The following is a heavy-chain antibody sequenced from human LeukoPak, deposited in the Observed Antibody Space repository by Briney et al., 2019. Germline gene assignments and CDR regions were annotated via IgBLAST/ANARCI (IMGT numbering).Heavy chain of an antibody. Sequence: GGSLRLSCAASGLTVSSNDMSWVRQAPGKGLEWVSVIYSGGSTYYADCVKGRFIISRDNSKNTLYPQMNNLRAEDTAVYYCERVGNWNAFDIWGQGTMVTASS. J-gene: IGHJ3*02. V-gene: IGHV3-66*01. CDR2: IYSGGST. CDR1: GLTVSSND. CDR3: ERVGNWNAFDI. D-gene: IGHD1-20*01.